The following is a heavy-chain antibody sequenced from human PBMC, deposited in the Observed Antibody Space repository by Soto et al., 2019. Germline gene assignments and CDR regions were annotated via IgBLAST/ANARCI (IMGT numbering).Heavy chain of an antibody. D-gene: IGHD3-3*01. CDR3: ASDQRRITIFGVPKDYYYYYMDV. CDR2: ISSSSTTI. V-gene: IGHV3-48*01. CDR1: GCTFSSYS. Sequence: GGSLRLSCAASGCTFSSYSMNWVRQAPGKGLEWVSYISSSSTTIYYADSVKGRFTISRDNAKNSLYLQMNSLRAEDTAVYYCASDQRRITIFGVPKDYYYYYMDVWGKGTTVTVSS. J-gene: IGHJ6*03.